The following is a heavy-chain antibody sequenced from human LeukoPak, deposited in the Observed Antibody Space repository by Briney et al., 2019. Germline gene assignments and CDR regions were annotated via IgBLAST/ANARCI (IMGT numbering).Heavy chain of an antibody. D-gene: IGHD1-14*01. Sequence: SVKVSCKASGGTFSSYAISWVRQAPGQGLEWMGRIIPILGIANYAQKFQGRVTITTDESTSTAYMELSSLRSEDTAVYYCARNNGYYFDYWGQGTLVTVSS. CDR1: GGTFSSYA. CDR3: ARNNGYYFDY. V-gene: IGHV1-69*04. J-gene: IGHJ4*02. CDR2: IIPILGIA.